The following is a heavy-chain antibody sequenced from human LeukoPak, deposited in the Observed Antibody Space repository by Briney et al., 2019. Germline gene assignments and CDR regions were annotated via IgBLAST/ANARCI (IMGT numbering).Heavy chain of an antibody. CDR2: ISADGSEK. J-gene: IGHJ4*02. CDR1: GFTFSSYI. D-gene: IGHD3-10*01. Sequence: GRSLRLSCAASGFTFSSYIMHWVRQAPGKGLQWVAVISADGSEKYYADSAKGRFTISRDNSKNQVYLQMNRLRAEDTAVYYCAKGVRGVIAYYFDYWCQGTLVTVSS. V-gene: IGHV3-30*18. CDR3: AKGVRGVIAYYFDY.